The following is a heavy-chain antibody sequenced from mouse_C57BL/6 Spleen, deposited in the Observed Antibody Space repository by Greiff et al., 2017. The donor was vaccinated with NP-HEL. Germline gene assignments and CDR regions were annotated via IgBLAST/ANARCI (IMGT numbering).Heavy chain of an antibody. CDR2: INPNNGGT. CDR3: ARRGLYYDYDGAMDY. CDR1: GYTFTDYN. J-gene: IGHJ4*01. D-gene: IGHD2-4*01. Sequence: EVKLVESGPELVKPGASVKIPCKASGYTFTDYNMDWVKQSHGKSLEWIGDINPNNGGTIYNQKFKGKATLTVDKSSSTAYMELRSLTSEDTAVYYCARRGLYYDYDGAMDYWGQGTSVTVSS. V-gene: IGHV1-18*01.